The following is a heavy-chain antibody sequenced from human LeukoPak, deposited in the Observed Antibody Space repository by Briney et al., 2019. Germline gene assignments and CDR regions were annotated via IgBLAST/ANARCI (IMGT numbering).Heavy chain of an antibody. CDR3: ARVRVVWDLDDAFDI. Sequence: GGSLRLSCAASGFTFDDYAMHWVRQAPGKGLEWVSLISWDGGSTYYADSVKGRFTISRDNSKNSLYLQMNSLRAEDTALYYCARVRVVWDLDDAFDIWGQGTMVTVSS. CDR1: GFTFDDYA. CDR2: ISWDGGST. D-gene: IGHD1-26*01. V-gene: IGHV3-43D*03. J-gene: IGHJ3*02.